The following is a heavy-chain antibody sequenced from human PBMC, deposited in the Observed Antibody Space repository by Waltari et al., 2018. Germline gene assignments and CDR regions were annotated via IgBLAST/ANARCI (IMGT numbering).Heavy chain of an antibody. CDR1: GFTFSSYS. Sequence: EVQLVESGGGLVKPGGSLRLSCAASGFTFSSYSMNWVSQAPGKGLEWVSSISSSSSYIYYADSVKGRFTISRDNAKNSLYLQMNSLRAEDTAVYYCAKDNVNYDSSGYYGYWGQGTLVTVSS. CDR3: AKDNVNYDSSGYYGY. J-gene: IGHJ4*02. CDR2: ISSSSSYI. V-gene: IGHV3-21*04. D-gene: IGHD3-22*01.